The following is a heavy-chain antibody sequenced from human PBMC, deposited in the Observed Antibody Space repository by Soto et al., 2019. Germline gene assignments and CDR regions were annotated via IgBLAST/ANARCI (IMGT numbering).Heavy chain of an antibody. J-gene: IGHJ5*02. V-gene: IGHV3-23*01. D-gene: IGHD3-3*01. CDR2: VSGSGASV. CDR1: GFIFSSHA. Sequence: EVQLLESGGGFVKPGGSLRLSCEGSGFIFSSHAMSWVRQAPGKGLEWVSSVSGSGASVHLPDFLKGRCSSSRDNSKNTVYLELNNLRVDDTAVYYCAKDLPLWSGYSFSENHWGQGTLVTVSS. CDR3: AKDLPLWSGYSFSENH.